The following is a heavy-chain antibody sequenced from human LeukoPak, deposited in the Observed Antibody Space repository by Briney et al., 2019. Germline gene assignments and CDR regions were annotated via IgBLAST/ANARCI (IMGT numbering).Heavy chain of an antibody. CDR1: GFTFDDYG. CDR3: ARGHIDYAFDC. Sequence: GGSLRLSCAASGFTFDDYGMSWVRQAPGKGLEWVSGINWNGGSTGYADSVKGRFTISRDNAKKSLDLQMNSLRAEDTALYYCARGHIDYAFDCWGQGTLVTVSS. CDR2: INWNGGST. J-gene: IGHJ4*02. D-gene: IGHD4-17*01. V-gene: IGHV3-20*04.